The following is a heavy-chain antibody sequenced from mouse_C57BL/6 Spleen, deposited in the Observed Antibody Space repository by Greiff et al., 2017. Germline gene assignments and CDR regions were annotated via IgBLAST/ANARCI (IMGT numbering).Heavy chain of an antibody. V-gene: IGHV1-55*01. CDR2: IYPGSGST. J-gene: IGHJ3*01. D-gene: IGHD2-5*01. CDR1: GYTFTSYW. Sequence: VQLQQSGAELVKPGASVKMSCKASGYTFTSYWITWVKQRPGQGLEWIGDIYPGSGSTNYNEKFKSKATLTVDTSSSTAYMQLSSLTSEDSAVYYCAREGAYYSNPAWFAYWGQGTLVTVSA. CDR3: AREGAYYSNPAWFAY.